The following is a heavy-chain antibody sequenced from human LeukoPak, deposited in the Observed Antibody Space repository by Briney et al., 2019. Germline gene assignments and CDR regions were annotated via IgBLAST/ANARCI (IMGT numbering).Heavy chain of an antibody. Sequence: SETLSLTCTVSGGSISSSSYYWGWIRQPPGKGLEWIGSIYYSGSTYYNPSLKSRVTISVDTSKNQFSLKLSSVTAADTAVYYCARAPTDTMIVVVNDAFDIWGQGTMVTVSS. V-gene: IGHV4-39*01. D-gene: IGHD3-22*01. CDR2: IYYSGST. CDR3: ARAPTDTMIVVVNDAFDI. J-gene: IGHJ3*02. CDR1: GGSISSSSYY.